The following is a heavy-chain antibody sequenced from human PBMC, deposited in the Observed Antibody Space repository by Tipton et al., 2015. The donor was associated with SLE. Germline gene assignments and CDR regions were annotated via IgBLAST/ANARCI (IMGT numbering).Heavy chain of an antibody. V-gene: IGHV1-24*01. J-gene: IGHJ3*02. CDR1: GDSLTELS. CDR3: AREINAPAFDI. CDR2: FAPEDGET. Sequence: QLVQSGAEVKKPGASVKVSCMLSGDSLTELSIHWVRQAPGNGLEWMGTFAPEDGETIYAQKFQGRVTMTEDTSTSTVYMELSSLRSEDTAVYYCAREINAPAFDIWGQGTMVTVSS.